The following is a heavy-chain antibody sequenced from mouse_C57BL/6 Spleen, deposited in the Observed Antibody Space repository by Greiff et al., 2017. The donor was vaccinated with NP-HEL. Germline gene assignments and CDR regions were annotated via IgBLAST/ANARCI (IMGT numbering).Heavy chain of an antibody. D-gene: IGHD2-4*01. V-gene: IGHV1-81*01. CDR1: FSPLTSYG. J-gene: IGHJ2*01. CDR3: ARYEYDEGCDY. CDR2: IYPRSGNT. Sequence: VQLQQSGAELARPGASVKLYCTASFSPLTSYGISWVKQRTGQGLEWIGEIYPRSGNTYYNEKFKGKATLTADKSSSTAYMELRSLTSEDSAVYFCARYEYDEGCDYGGHGTTLTVSS.